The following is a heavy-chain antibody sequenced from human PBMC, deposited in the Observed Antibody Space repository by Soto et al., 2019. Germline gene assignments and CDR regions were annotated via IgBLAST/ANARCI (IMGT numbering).Heavy chain of an antibody. Sequence: SCSASGFTFSTYDVHWVRQAPGKGLEFVAGISPIGVNTYYADSVKGRSTISRDNSKNTLYLQMSSLRPDDTAIYYCVKLTDCWGQGTLVTVSS. CDR3: VKLTDC. CDR1: GFTFSTYD. J-gene: IGHJ4*02. CDR2: ISPIGVNT. V-gene: IGHV3-64D*06. D-gene: IGHD3-9*01.